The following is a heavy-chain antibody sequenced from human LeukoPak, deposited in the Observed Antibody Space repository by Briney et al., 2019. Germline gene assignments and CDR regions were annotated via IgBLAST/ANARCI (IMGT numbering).Heavy chain of an antibody. Sequence: ASVKVSCKASGYTFTSYGINWMRQAPGQGLEWMGWINPNSGGTNYAQKFQGRVTMTRDTSISTAYMELSRLRSDDTAVYYCARDRGYYDSSGYYYGGDFDYWGQGTLVTVSS. CDR2: INPNSGGT. CDR3: ARDRGYYDSSGYYYGGDFDY. J-gene: IGHJ4*02. D-gene: IGHD3-22*01. CDR1: GYTFTSYG. V-gene: IGHV1-2*02.